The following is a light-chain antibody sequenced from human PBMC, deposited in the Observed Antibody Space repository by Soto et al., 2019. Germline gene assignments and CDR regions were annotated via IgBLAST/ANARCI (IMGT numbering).Light chain of an antibody. CDR2: AAS. Sequence: DIQMTQSPSSLSASVGDRVTITCRASQSISSYFYWYQQNPGHAPKLMIYAASSLPSGVASRFSGSGSGTDFTLTISSLQPEDFATYYCQQSYSTPITFGQGTRLEIK. CDR1: QSISSY. V-gene: IGKV1-39*01. J-gene: IGKJ5*01. CDR3: QQSYSTPIT.